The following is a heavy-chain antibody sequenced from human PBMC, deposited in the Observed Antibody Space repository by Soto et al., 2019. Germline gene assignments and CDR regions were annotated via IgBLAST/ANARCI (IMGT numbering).Heavy chain of an antibody. CDR2: IDWDDDK. CDR1: GFSLSTSGMR. CDR3: ARRYSSSSGFDY. J-gene: IGHJ4*02. V-gene: IGHV2-70*04. Sequence: SGPTLVNPTQTLTLTCTVSGFSLSTSGMRVSWIRQPPGKALEWLARIDWDDDKFYSTSLKTRLTISKDTSKNQVVLTMTNMDPVDTATFYCARRYSSSSGFDYWGQGTLVTAPQ. D-gene: IGHD6-6*01.